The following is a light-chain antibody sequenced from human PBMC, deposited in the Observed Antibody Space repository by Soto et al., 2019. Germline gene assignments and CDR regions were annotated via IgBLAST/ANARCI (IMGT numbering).Light chain of an antibody. CDR1: QSLLHSNGDTY. CDR3: MQALQTPRT. J-gene: IGKJ1*01. V-gene: IGKV2-28*01. CDR2: LRS. Sequence: DIVMTQSPLSLPVTPGEPASISCRSSQSLLHSNGDTYLEWYLQKPGQSPQLLIYLRSLRAAGVPERFSGGGSGPDFTLKIRRVEAEDVGVYYCMQALQTPRTFGQGNKVAI.